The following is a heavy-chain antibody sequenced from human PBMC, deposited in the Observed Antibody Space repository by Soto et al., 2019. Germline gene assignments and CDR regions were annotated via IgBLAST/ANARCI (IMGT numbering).Heavy chain of an antibody. CDR1: GYDFNTNW. Sequence: GESLKISCRGSGYDFNTNWFGWVRQLPGRGLGWVGIMYPGDSDTRYNPSLQGHVTLSVDVTVSTAFLQWRSLETSDTGMYFCARLPRDCNKTSCYYADHWGQGTQVTVSS. CDR2: MYPGDSDT. J-gene: IGHJ4*02. V-gene: IGHV5-51*01. D-gene: IGHD3-3*01. CDR3: ARLPRDCNKTSCYYADH.